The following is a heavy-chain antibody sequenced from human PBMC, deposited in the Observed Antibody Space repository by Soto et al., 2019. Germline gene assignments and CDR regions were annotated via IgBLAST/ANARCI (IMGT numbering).Heavy chain of an antibody. CDR1: GYTFTGYY. Sequence: GASVKVSCKASGYTFTGYYMHWVRQAPGQGLEWMGWINPNSGGTNYAQKFQGRVTMTRDTSISTAYMELSRLRSDDTAVYYCARPPYYYGSGSLTFDYWGQGTLVTVSS. V-gene: IGHV1-2*02. D-gene: IGHD3-10*01. J-gene: IGHJ4*02. CDR2: INPNSGGT. CDR3: ARPPYYYGSGSLTFDY.